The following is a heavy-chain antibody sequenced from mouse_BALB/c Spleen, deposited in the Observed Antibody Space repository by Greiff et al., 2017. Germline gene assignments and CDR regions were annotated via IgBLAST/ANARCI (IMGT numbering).Heavy chain of an antibody. D-gene: IGHD2-4*01. J-gene: IGHJ1*01. CDR1: GYSITSDYA. CDR2: ISYSGST. V-gene: IGHV3-2*02. Sequence: EVQLQQSGPGLVKPSQSLSLTCTVTGYSITSDYAWNWIRQFPGNKLEWMGYISYSGSTSYNPSLKSRISFTRDTSKNQFFLQLNSVTTEDTATYYSARFPHYDYDRYFDVWGAGTTVTVSS. CDR3: ARFPHYDYDRYFDV.